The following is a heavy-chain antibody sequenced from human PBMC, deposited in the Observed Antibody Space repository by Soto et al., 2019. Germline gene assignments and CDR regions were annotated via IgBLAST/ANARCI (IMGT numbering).Heavy chain of an antibody. D-gene: IGHD1-26*01. Sequence: QVQLQESGPGLVKPSGTLSLTCAVSGGSISSSNWWSWVRQPPGKGLEWIGEIYHSGSTNYNPSLRSRVTISVDKSKTQFSLKLSSVTAADTAVYYCASVSGSYYYGMDVWGQGTTVTVSS. CDR1: GGSISSSNW. CDR3: ASVSGSYYYGMDV. J-gene: IGHJ6*02. CDR2: IYHSGST. V-gene: IGHV4-4*02.